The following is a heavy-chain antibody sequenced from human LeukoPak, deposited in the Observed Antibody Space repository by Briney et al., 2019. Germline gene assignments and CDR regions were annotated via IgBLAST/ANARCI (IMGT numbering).Heavy chain of an antibody. J-gene: IGHJ3*02. CDR2: INCSGET. V-gene: IGHV4-59*01. CDR1: GGSISSYY. Sequence: SETLSLTCTVSGGSISSYYWNWIRQPPGKGLEWIGYINCSGETNYNPSLKSRVTISLDTFKNQFSLKLSSVTAADTAVYYCAGASLYYDSSGQRTFDIWGQGTMVTVSS. D-gene: IGHD3-22*01. CDR3: AGASLYYDSSGQRTFDI.